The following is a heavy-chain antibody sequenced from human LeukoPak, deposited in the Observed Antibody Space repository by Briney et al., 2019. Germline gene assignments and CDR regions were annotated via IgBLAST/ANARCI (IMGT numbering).Heavy chain of an antibody. J-gene: IGHJ4*02. CDR1: GLTFSSYA. D-gene: IGHD3-3*01. Sequence: PGGSLRLSCAASGLTFSSYAMHWVRQAPGKGLEWISYISGSSSGSTSIIQYADSVKGRFTISRDNAKNSLHLQMDSLSAEDTAVYYCARDFWSGYYTEDWGQGALVIVSS. CDR2: ISGSSSGSTSII. V-gene: IGHV3-48*04. CDR3: ARDFWSGYYTED.